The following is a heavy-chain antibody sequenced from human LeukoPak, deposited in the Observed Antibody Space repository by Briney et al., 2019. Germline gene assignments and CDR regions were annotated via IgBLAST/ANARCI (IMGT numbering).Heavy chain of an antibody. D-gene: IGHD2-21*02. Sequence: GESLKISRKGTGYSFTNYWIGWVRKMPGKGLEWMGIIYPGDSDTRYSPSFQGQVTISADKSISTAYLQWSSLKASDTAMYYCARRGQVATGAQAYYYYGIDVWGQGTTVTVSS. CDR2: IYPGDSDT. CDR3: ARRGQVATGAQAYYYYGIDV. J-gene: IGHJ6*02. CDR1: GYSFTNYW. V-gene: IGHV5-51*01.